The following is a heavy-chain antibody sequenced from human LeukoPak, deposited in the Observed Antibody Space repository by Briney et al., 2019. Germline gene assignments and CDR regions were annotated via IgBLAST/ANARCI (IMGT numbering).Heavy chain of an antibody. J-gene: IGHJ4*02. CDR2: MYPGDSDT. CDR1: GYSFASYW. D-gene: IGHD3-9*01. CDR3: ARHVSPSEFDLLTGFYRGSVLLPDY. Sequence: GESLKISCKGSGYSFASYWIGWVRQMPGKGLEWMGIMYPGDSDTKYSPSFQGQVTISADKSISTAYLQWGSLKASDTAMYYCARHVSPSEFDLLTGFYRGSVLLPDYWGQGTLVTVSS. V-gene: IGHV5-51*01.